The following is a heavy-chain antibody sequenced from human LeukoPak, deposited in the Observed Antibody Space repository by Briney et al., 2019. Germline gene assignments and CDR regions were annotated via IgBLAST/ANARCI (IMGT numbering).Heavy chain of an antibody. CDR1: GFTFSDYY. CDR3: ARSIGSYYTMDV. J-gene: IGHJ6*04. D-gene: IGHD3-22*01. CDR2: ISGSGSDL. V-gene: IGHV3-11*01. Sequence: PRGSMRLSSIAYGFTFSDYYMNCIRQAPGRGLEWVSYISGSGSDLYYADSVKGRFTISRDNAKNSLYLQMNSLRAEDTAVYYCARSIGSYYTMDVWGEGTTVTVSS.